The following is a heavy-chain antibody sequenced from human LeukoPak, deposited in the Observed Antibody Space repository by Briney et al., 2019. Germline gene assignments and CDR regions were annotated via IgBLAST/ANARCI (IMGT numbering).Heavy chain of an antibody. D-gene: IGHD4-17*01. CDR2: IWYDGSNK. V-gene: IGHV3-33*08. CDR3: ARDQGGTVTQNWFDP. J-gene: IGHJ5*02. CDR1: GFTFSSYA. Sequence: GRSLRLSCAASGFTFSSYAMHWVRQAPGKGLEWVAVIWYDGSNKYYADSVKGRFTISRDNSKNTLYLQMNGLRAEDTAVYYCARDQGGTVTQNWFDPWGQGTLVTVSS.